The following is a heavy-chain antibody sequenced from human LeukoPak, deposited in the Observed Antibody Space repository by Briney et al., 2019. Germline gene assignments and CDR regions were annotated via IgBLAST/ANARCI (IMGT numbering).Heavy chain of an antibody. V-gene: IGHV4-39*07. CDR1: GGSISSSSYY. CDR2: IYYSGST. D-gene: IGHD3-16*01. J-gene: IGHJ6*03. CDR3: ARVNYVWGLSYPAGPWYYYYMDV. Sequence: SETLSLICTVSGGSISSSSYYWGWIRQPPGKGLEWIGSIYYSGSTYYNPSLKSRVTISVDTSKNQFSLKLSSVTAADTAVYYCARVNYVWGLSYPAGPWYYYYMDVWGKGTTVTVSS.